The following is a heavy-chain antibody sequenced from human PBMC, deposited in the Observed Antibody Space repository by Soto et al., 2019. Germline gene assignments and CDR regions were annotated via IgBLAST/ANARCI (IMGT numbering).Heavy chain of an antibody. D-gene: IGHD3-10*01. CDR2: IIPIIDFA. V-gene: IGHV1-69*02. CDR3: ARAYGSGSYPTDY. Sequence: QLQLVQSGAEVKKPGSSVKVSCKASGGTFTSYTISWVRQAPGQGLEWMGRIIPIIDFANYTQKFQGRVTLTADKSTSTAYMELSSLRSEDTVVYYCARAYGSGSYPTDYWGQGTLVTVSS. CDR1: GGTFTSYT. J-gene: IGHJ4*02.